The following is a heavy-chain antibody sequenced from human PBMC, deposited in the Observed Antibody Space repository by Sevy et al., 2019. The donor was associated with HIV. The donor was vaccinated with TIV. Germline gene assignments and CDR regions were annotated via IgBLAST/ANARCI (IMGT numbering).Heavy chain of an antibody. J-gene: IGHJ4*02. CDR2: IYYNGHI. Sequence: SETLSLTCTVSGVSITSLYWNWIRQPPGKGLEWVANIYYNGHINYNPSLKRRVTSSLDQSKNQFSLRLSSVAAADTAMYYCAGENAWGRGYSWGQGTLVTVSS. D-gene: IGHD1-26*01. CDR3: AGENAWGRGYS. V-gene: IGHV4-59*08. CDR1: GVSITSLY.